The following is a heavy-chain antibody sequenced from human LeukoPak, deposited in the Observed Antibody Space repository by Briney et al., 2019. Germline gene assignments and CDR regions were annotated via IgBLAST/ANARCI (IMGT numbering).Heavy chain of an antibody. CDR2: IHYSGST. D-gene: IGHD3-9*01. CDR1: GGSISSSSYY. Sequence: SETLSLTCTVSGGSISSSSYYWGWIRQPPGKGLEWIGSIHYSGSTNYNPSLKSRVTISVDTSKNQFSLKLSSVTAADTAVYYCARAPDFDLDAFDIWGQGTMVTVSS. V-gene: IGHV4-39*07. J-gene: IGHJ3*02. CDR3: ARAPDFDLDAFDI.